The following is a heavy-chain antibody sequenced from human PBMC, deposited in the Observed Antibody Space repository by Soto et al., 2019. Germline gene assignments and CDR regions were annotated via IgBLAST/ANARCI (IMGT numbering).Heavy chain of an antibody. Sequence: QVQLVQSGAEVKKPGASVKVSCKASGYTFTSYYMHWVRQAPGQGLEWMGIINPSGGSTSYAQKCQGRITMTRDKSTSTVYMKLSSLRSEDTAVYYCARDSVYYDFWSGYIGAPDYWGQGTLVTVSS. J-gene: IGHJ4*02. D-gene: IGHD3-3*01. CDR3: ARDSVYYDFWSGYIGAPDY. CDR2: INPSGGST. V-gene: IGHV1-46*01. CDR1: GYTFTSYY.